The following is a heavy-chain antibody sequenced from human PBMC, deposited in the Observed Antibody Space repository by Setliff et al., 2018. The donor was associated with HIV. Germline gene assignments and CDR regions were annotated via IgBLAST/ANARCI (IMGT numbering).Heavy chain of an antibody. Sequence: SETLSLTCTVSGGSIGIRSYFWGWIRQPPGKGLEWIGSVYSSGSTYYNPSLKSRVTVSVDTSKDQFSLRLSSVTVADTAVYYCASGQWLEYAFDIWGQGTVVTVSS. D-gene: IGHD6-19*01. CDR1: GGSIGIRSYF. CDR2: VYSSGST. V-gene: IGHV4-39*01. J-gene: IGHJ3*02. CDR3: ASGQWLEYAFDI.